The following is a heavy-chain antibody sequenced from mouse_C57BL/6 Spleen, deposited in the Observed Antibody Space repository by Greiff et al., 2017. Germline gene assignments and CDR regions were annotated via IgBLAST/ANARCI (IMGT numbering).Heavy chain of an antibody. V-gene: IGHV7-3*01. D-gene: IGHD1-1*01. CDR2: IRNKANGYTT. CDR3: ARYFITRDYAMDY. CDR1: GFTFTDYY. Sequence: EVQLVESGGGLVQPGGSLSLSCAASGFTFTDYYMSWVRQPPGKALEWLGFIRNKANGYTTEYSASVKGRFTISRDNSQSILYLQMNALRAEDSATYCARYFITRDYAMDYWGQGTSVTVSS. J-gene: IGHJ4*01.